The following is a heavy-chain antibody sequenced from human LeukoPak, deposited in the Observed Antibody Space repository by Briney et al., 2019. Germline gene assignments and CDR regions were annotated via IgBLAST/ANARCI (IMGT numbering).Heavy chain of an antibody. CDR2: IYYSGST. CDR3: AGIAVAGTYYYYYYGMDV. D-gene: IGHD6-19*01. J-gene: IGHJ6*02. V-gene: IGHV4-59*08. Sequence: SETLSLTCTVSGGSISSYYWSWIRQPPGKGLEWIGYIYYSGSTNYNPSLKSRVTISVDTSKNQFSLKLSSVTAADTAVYYCAGIAVAGTYYYYYYGMDVWGQGTTVTISS. CDR1: GGSISSYY.